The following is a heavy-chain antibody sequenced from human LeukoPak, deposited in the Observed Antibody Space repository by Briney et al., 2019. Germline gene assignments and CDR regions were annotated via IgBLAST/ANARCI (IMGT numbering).Heavy chain of an antibody. CDR3: AKEGGYYSNDAFDI. J-gene: IGHJ3*02. V-gene: IGHV3-9*01. CDR1: GFTFDDYA. CDR2: ISWNSGSI. D-gene: IGHD3-22*01. Sequence: GRSLRLPCAASGFTFDDYAMHWVRQAPGKGLEWVSGISWNSGSIGYADSVKGRFTISRDNAKNSLYLQMNSLRAEDTALYYCAKEGGYYSNDAFDIWGQGTMVTVSS.